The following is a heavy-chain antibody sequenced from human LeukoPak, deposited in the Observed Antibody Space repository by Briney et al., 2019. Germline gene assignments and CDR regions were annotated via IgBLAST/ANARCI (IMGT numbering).Heavy chain of an antibody. J-gene: IGHJ5*02. CDR2: IYHSGST. CDR1: GYSISSGYY. Sequence: SETLSLTCTVSGYSISSGYYWGWIRQPPGKGLEWIGSIYHSGSTYYNPSLKSRVTISVDTSKNQFSLKLSSVTAADTAVYYCARAMGRYYYGSGTLGGNWFDPWGQGTLVTVSS. V-gene: IGHV4-38-2*02. CDR3: ARAMGRYYYGSGTLGGNWFDP. D-gene: IGHD3-10*01.